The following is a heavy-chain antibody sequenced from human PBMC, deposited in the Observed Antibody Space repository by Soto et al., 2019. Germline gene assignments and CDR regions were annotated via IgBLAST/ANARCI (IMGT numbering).Heavy chain of an antibody. Sequence: GGSLRLSCAASGFTFSSYSMNWVRQAPGKGLEWVSSISSSSSYIYYADSVKGRFTISRDNAKNSLYLQMNSLRAEDTAVYYCASSPDLYCSSTSCYYYGMDVWGQGTTVTVSS. J-gene: IGHJ6*02. V-gene: IGHV3-21*01. CDR1: GFTFSSYS. CDR3: ASSPDLYCSSTSCYYYGMDV. CDR2: ISSSSSYI. D-gene: IGHD2-2*01.